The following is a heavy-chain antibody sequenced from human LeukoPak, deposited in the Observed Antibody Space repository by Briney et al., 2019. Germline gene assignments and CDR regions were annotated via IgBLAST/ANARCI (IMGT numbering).Heavy chain of an antibody. D-gene: IGHD3-10*01. V-gene: IGHV4-31*03. CDR3: AIALVRGVINSPDAFDI. CDR2: IYYSGST. CDR1: GGSISSSGYY. Sequence: SETLSLTCTVSGGSISSSGYYWSWIRQHPGKGLEWIGYIYYSGSTYYNPSLKSRVTISVDTSKNQFSLKLSSVTAADTAVYYCAIALVRGVINSPDAFDIWGQGTMVTVSS. J-gene: IGHJ3*02.